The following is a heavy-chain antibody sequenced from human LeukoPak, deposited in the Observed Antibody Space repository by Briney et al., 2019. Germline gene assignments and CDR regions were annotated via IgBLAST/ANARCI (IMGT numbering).Heavy chain of an antibody. V-gene: IGHV3-9*03. CDR3: AKDYSSSSSFFDY. D-gene: IGHD6-6*01. Sequence: PGRSLRLSCAASGYTFDDYAMHWVRQAPGKGLEWVSGISWNSGSIGYADSVKGRFTISRDNAKNSLYLQMNSLRAEDMASYYCAKDYSSSSSFFDYWGQGTLVTVSS. J-gene: IGHJ4*02. CDR1: GYTFDDYA. CDR2: ISWNSGSI.